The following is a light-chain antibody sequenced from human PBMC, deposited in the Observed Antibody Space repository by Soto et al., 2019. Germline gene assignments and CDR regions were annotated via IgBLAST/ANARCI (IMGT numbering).Light chain of an antibody. CDR1: QYINTR. Sequence: EIVLTQSPATLSSFPGDRVTLSCRASQYINTRLAWYQHRPGQAPRLPIYQTSTRAAGIPARFSASGTGTDFTLTISDVQPEDFAVYYCHQRQSWPRTFGQGTKVDIK. V-gene: IGKV3-11*01. CDR3: HQRQSWPRT. CDR2: QTS. J-gene: IGKJ1*01.